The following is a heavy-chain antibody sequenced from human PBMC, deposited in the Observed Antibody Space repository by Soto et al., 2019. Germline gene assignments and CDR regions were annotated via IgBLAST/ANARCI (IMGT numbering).Heavy chain of an antibody. CDR3: ARLRYYDFWSGYKIYWYFDL. CDR2: IYYRGST. CDR1: GGSISSSSYY. V-gene: IGHV4-39*01. Sequence: SETLSLTCTVSGGSISSSSYYWGWIRQPPGKGLEGIGRIYYRGSTYYNPSLKSRVTISVDPSKNHFSLKLSSVTAADTAVYYCARLRYYDFWSGYKIYWYFDLWGRGTLVTVSS. J-gene: IGHJ2*01. D-gene: IGHD3-3*01.